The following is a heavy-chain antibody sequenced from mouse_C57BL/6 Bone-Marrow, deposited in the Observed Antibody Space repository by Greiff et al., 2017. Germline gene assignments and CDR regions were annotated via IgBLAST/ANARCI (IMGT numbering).Heavy chain of an antibody. D-gene: IGHD3-3*01. CDR1: GYTFTDYN. CDR2: INPNNGGT. Sequence: VQLKESGPELVKPGASVKMSCKASGYTFTDYNMHWVKQSHGKSLEGIGYINPNNGGTSYNQKFKGKATLTVNKSSSTAYMELRSLTSEDSAVYYCARGLVFAYWGQGTLVTVSA. V-gene: IGHV1-22*01. J-gene: IGHJ3*01. CDR3: ARGLVFAY.